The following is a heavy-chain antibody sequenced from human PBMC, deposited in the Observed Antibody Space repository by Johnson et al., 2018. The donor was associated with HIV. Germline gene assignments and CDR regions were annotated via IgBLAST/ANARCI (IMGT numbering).Heavy chain of an antibody. CDR1: GFTFSSYA. V-gene: IGHV3-30*09. Sequence: QVQLVESGGGLVQPGGSLRLSCAASGFTFSSYAMHWVRQAPGKGLEWVAVISSDGINKYYSDSVKGRFAISRDNSKNTLYLQMNSLKTEDTAVYYCTTDDAPSYGDYG. CDR2: ISSDGINK. CDR3: TTDDAPSYGDY. J-gene: IGHJ4*01. D-gene: IGHD4-17*01.